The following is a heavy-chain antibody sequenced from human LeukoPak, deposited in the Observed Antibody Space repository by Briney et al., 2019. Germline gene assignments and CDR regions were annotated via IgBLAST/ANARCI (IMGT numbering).Heavy chain of an antibody. CDR3: ARVSRYGDYGGFYFDY. D-gene: IGHD4-17*01. J-gene: IGHJ4*02. CDR2: INPNSGGT. V-gene: IGHV1-2*02. CDR1: GYTFTDYY. Sequence: ASVKVSCKASGYTFTDYYMHWVRQAPGQGLEWMGWINPNSGGTNYAQKFQGRVTMTRDTSISTAYMELSRLRSDDTAVYYCARVSRYGDYGGFYFDYWGQGTLVTVSS.